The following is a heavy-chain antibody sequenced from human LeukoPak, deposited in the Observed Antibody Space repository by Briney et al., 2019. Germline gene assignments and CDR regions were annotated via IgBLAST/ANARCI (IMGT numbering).Heavy chain of an antibody. D-gene: IGHD1-26*01. CDR2: ISAYNGNT. J-gene: IGHJ4*02. CDR1: GGTFSSYA. V-gene: IGHV1-18*01. Sequence: EASVKVSCKASGGTFSSYAISWVRQAPGQGLEWMGWISAYNGNTNYAQKLQGRVTMTTDTSTSTAYMELRSLRSDDTAVYYCARRGLVVGATFDYWGQGTLVTVSS. CDR3: ARRGLVVGATFDY.